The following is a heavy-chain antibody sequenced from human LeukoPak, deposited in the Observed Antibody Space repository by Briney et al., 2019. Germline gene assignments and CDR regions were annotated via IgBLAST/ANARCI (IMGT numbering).Heavy chain of an antibody. V-gene: IGHV4-59*12. J-gene: IGHJ5*02. CDR2: IYYSGNT. Sequence: SETLSLTCTVSGGSISTYYWSWIRQPPGKGLEWIGYIYYSGNTNYSPSLKSRVTLSVDTSKNQFSLKLSSVTAADTAVYYCARDGYGSGSYNWFDPWGQGTLVTVSS. D-gene: IGHD3-10*01. CDR3: ARDGYGSGSYNWFDP. CDR1: GGSISTYY.